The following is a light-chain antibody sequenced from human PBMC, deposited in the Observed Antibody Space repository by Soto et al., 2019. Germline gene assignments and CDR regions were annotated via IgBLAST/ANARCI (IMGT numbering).Light chain of an antibody. CDR2: DDT. CDR1: NIDTKS. Sequence: SYELTQPPSVSVAPGQTAKITCAGDNIDTKSMHWYQQRPGQAPVLVVNDDTDRAAGIPERFSGSKSGGTATLTISRVEAGDEADYYCQVWDIITYHVVFGGGTKVTVL. V-gene: IGLV3-21*02. J-gene: IGLJ2*01. CDR3: QVWDIITYHVV.